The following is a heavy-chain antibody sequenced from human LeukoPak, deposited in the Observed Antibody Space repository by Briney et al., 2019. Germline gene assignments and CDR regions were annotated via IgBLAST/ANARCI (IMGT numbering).Heavy chain of an antibody. CDR1: GFTFSNAW. V-gene: IGHV3-30*05. J-gene: IGHJ4*02. CDR3: ASFGTGYSSGWYEGY. CDR2: ISYDGSNK. D-gene: IGHD6-19*01. Sequence: PGGSLRLSCAASGFTFSNAWMSWVRQAPGKGLEWVAVISYDGSNKYYADSVKGRFTISRDNSKNTLYLQMNSLRAEGTAVYYCASFGTGYSSGWYEGYWGQGTLVTVSS.